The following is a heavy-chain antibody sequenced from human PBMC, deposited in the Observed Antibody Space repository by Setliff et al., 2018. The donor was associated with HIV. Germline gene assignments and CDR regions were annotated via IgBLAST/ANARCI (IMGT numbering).Heavy chain of an antibody. J-gene: IGHJ5*02. V-gene: IGHV4-4*07. CDR2: IYSSGSI. Sequence: SETLSLTCIVSGGSISGYYWSWVRQPAEKGLEWTGRIYSSGSINYNPSLKSRVTMSVDTSKNQFSLKLTSVTAADTAVYYCARDLPELTGRSFDPWGQGMLVTVSS. CDR3: ARDLPELTGRSFDP. CDR1: GGSISGYY. D-gene: IGHD7-27*01.